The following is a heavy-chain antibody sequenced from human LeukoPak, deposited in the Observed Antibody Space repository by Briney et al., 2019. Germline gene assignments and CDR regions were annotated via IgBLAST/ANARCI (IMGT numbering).Heavy chain of an antibody. Sequence: GGSLRLSCAASGFTFSSYGMHWVRQAPGKGLEWVAVIWYDGSNKYYADSVKGRFTISRDNSKSTLYLQMNSLRAEDTAVYYCAKTAYYYDSSGYYYADAFDIWGQGTMVTVSS. D-gene: IGHD3-22*01. CDR2: IWYDGSNK. V-gene: IGHV3-33*06. CDR3: AKTAYYYDSSGYYYADAFDI. CDR1: GFTFSSYG. J-gene: IGHJ3*02.